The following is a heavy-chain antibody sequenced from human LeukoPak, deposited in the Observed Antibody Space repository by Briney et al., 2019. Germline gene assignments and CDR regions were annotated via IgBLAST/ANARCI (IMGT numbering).Heavy chain of an antibody. CDR1: GHSVGSYD. CDR2: MNPNSGNT. V-gene: IGHV1-8*01. J-gene: IGHJ6*03. CDR3: AIRYGSGEKYYYYYYMDV. Sequence: GDSVQVCCKAAGHSVGSYDINWVRQATGQGLEWMGWMNPNSGNTGYAQKFQGRVTMTRNTSISTAYMELSSLRSEDTAVYYCAIRYGSGEKYYYYYYMDVWGKGTTVTVSS. D-gene: IGHD3-10*01.